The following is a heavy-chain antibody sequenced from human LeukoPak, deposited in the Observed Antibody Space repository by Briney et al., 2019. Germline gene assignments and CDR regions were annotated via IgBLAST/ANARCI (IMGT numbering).Heavy chain of an antibody. CDR3: AKSNGYGLVDI. D-gene: IGHD3-10*01. J-gene: IGHJ3*02. CDR1: GDSITSYF. Sequence: PSETLSLTCTDSGDSITSYFWSWLRQPPGKGLEWVGYIFYSGITNYNPSLKSRVTISVDTSKNQFSLKLSSVTAADTAVYYCAKSNGYGLVDIWGQGTMVTVSS. CDR2: IFYSGIT. V-gene: IGHV4-59*01.